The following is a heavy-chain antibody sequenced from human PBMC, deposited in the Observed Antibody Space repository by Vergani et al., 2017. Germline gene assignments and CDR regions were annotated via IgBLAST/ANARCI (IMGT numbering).Heavy chain of an antibody. J-gene: IGHJ6*03. V-gene: IGHV3-7*01. CDR2: IKHDGSEQ. CDR3: ARDRRCSSTSCYRYDYYMDV. Sequence: EVQLVESGGGLVQPGGSLRLSCAASGFTFSSYWLSWVRPAPGKGLEWVANIKHDGSEQYYVDSVKGRFTISRDNAKNSLYLQMNSLRAEDTAVYYCARDRRCSSTSCYRYDYYMDVWGKGTTVTVSS. D-gene: IGHD2-2*01. CDR1: GFTFSSYW.